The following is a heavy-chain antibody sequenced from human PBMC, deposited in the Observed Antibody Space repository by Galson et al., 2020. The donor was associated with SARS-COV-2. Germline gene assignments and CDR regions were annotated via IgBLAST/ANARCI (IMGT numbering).Heavy chain of an antibody. CDR3: AKHDGSGSPMYYHMDG. CDR1: GFIFSSFA. CDR2: ISGNTRAT. V-gene: IGHV3-23*01. D-gene: IGHD3-10*01. J-gene: IGHJ6*02. Sequence: QAGGSLRLSCEVSGFIFSSFAMSWVRQAPGKGLEWVSVISGNTRATFYAGSVKGRFTISRDNSKNTLYLQMNGLRGGDTAVYYCAKHDGSGSPMYYHMDGGGQGTTVTVSS.